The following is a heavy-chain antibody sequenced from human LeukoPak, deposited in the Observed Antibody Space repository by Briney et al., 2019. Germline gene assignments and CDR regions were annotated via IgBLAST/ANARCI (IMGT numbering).Heavy chain of an antibody. CDR1: GYSFTSYW. D-gene: IGHD6-19*01. CDR3: ARPAYSNGSNVDY. Sequence: GESLKISCKGSGYSFTSYWIGLVRQMPGKGLGLMGIIYPGDSYTRYSPSFQGQVTIPADKSIITDYLQWSSLKASDTAMYYCARPAYSNGSNVDYWGQGTLVTVSS. CDR2: IYPGDSYT. V-gene: IGHV5-51*01. J-gene: IGHJ4*02.